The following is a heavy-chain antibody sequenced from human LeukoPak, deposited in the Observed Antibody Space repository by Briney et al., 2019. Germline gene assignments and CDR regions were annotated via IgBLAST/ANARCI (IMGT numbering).Heavy chain of an antibody. D-gene: IGHD6-13*01. CDR1: GLTFSSYA. J-gene: IGHJ4*02. CDR3: ARDPGGIAAAFCDY. CDR2: ISSGSSSI. V-gene: IGHV3-48*04. Sequence: GGSLRLSCAASGLTFSSYAMDWVRQAPGKGVEWISYISSGSSSIYYADSVKGRFTISRDNAKTSLYLQMNSLRAEDTAVYYCARDPGGIAAAFCDYWGQGTLVTVSS.